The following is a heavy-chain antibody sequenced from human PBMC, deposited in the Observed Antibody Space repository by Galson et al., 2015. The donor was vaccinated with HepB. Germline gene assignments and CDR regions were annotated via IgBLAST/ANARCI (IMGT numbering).Heavy chain of an antibody. J-gene: IGHJ4*02. CDR3: ARGGRMIVVVRHLDY. Sequence: LSLTCAVYGGSFSGYYWSWIRQPPGKGLEWIGEINHSGSTNYNPSLKSRVTISVDTSKNQFSLKLSSVTAADTAVYYCARGGRMIVVVRHLDYWGQGTLVTVSS. V-gene: IGHV4-34*01. D-gene: IGHD3-22*01. CDR1: GGSFSGYY. CDR2: INHSGST.